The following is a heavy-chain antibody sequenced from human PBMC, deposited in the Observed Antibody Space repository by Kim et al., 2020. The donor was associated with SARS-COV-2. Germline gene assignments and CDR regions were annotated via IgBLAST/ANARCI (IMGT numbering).Heavy chain of an antibody. J-gene: IGHJ4*02. CDR2: IWYDGSNK. CDR1: GFTFSTYG. D-gene: IGHD3-22*01. V-gene: IGHV3-33*01. CDR3: ARETGDSSGYYSDY. Sequence: GGSLRLSCAASGFTFSTYGMHWVRQAPGKGLEWVALIWYDGSNKYYADSVKGRFTISRDDSKNTLYLQMNSLRAEDTAVYYCARETGDSSGYYSDYWGQG.